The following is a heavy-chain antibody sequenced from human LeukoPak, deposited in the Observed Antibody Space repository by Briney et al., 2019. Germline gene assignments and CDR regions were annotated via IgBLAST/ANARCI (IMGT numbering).Heavy chain of an antibody. CDR3: ARAYYDILTGYNY. J-gene: IGHJ4*02. CDR2: IWYDGSNK. CDR1: GFTLSSSG. V-gene: IGHV3-33*01. Sequence: HSGGSLTLSCSASGFTLSSSGIHSDRPAPGKGLGWVAGIWYDGSNKYYADSVKGRFTISRDNSKNPLYLEMNSLRDADTAVYYCARAYYDILTGYNYWGQGTLVTVSS. D-gene: IGHD3-9*01.